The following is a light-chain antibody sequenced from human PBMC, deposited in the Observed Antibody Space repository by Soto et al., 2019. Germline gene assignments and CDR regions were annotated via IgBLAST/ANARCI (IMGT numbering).Light chain of an antibody. Sequence: QAVVTQPPSASGSPGQSVAISCTGTSSDVGGYNYVSWYQQHPGKAPKLMIYEVNKRPSVVPDRFSGSKSGNTASLTVSGLQAEDEADYYCSSYAGSSNVFGTGTKVTVL. J-gene: IGLJ1*01. CDR1: SSDVGGYNY. CDR2: EVN. CDR3: SSYAGSSNV. V-gene: IGLV2-8*01.